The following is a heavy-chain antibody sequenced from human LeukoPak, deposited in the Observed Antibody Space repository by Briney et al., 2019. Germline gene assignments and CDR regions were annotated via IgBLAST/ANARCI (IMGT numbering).Heavy chain of an antibody. Sequence: GGSLRLSCAASGFIVSSNYMSWVRQAPGKGLEWVSVIYSDGRTYYADSVKGRFTISRDNSKNTLYLQMNSLRAEDTAVYYCARDDSTWYYFDYWGQGTLVTVSS. V-gene: IGHV3-66*01. CDR2: IYSDGRT. J-gene: IGHJ4*02. D-gene: IGHD6-13*01. CDR3: ARDDSTWYYFDY. CDR1: GFIVSSNY.